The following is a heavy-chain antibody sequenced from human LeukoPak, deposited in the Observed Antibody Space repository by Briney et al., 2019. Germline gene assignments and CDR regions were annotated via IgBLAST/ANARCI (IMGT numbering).Heavy chain of an antibody. D-gene: IGHD6-19*01. CDR3: ARTIVVAGFTDYFDY. CDR2: IYSGGST. CDR1: GFTFSSYA. Sequence: GGSLRLSCAASGFTFSSYAMSWVRQAPGRGLEWVSVIYSGGSTYYADSVEGRFTISRDNSKNMLYLQMNSLRAEDTAVYYCARTIVVAGFTDYFDYWGQGTLVSVSS. V-gene: IGHV3-23*01. J-gene: IGHJ4*02.